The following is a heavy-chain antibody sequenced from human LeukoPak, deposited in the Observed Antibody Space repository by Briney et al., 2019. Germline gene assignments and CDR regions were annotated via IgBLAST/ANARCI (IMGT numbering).Heavy chain of an antibody. CDR2: IIPIFGTA. CDR3: ARDGYSGSYGGDY. J-gene: IGHJ4*02. CDR1: GGTFSSYA. V-gene: IGHV1-69*13. D-gene: IGHD1-26*01. Sequence: SVKVSCKASGGTFSSYAISWVRQAPGQGLEWMGGIIPIFGTANYAQKFQGRVTITADESTSTAYMELSSLRSEDTAVYYCARDGYSGSYGGDYWGQGTLVTVSS.